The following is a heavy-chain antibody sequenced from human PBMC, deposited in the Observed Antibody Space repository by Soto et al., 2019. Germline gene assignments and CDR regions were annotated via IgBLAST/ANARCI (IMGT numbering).Heavy chain of an antibody. V-gene: IGHV1-2*02. D-gene: IGHD3-22*01. CDR2: INPNSGGT. CDR3: ARDRYYDSSGYFYYYYGMDV. J-gene: IGHJ6*02. CDR1: GYTFTGYY. Sequence: RASVKVSCKASGYTFTGYYMHWVRQAPGQGLEWMGWINPNSGGTNCAQKFQGRVTMTRDTSISTAYMELSRLRSDDTAVYYCARDRYYDSSGYFYYYYGMDVWGQGTTVTVSS.